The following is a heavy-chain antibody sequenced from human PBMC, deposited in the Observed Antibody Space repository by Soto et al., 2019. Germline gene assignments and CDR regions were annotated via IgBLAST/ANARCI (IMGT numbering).Heavy chain of an antibody. CDR3: ARERTVAGNDY. CDR2: MNPNSGNT. V-gene: IGHV1-8*01. D-gene: IGHD6-19*01. CDR1: GYTFTSYD. J-gene: IGHJ4*02. Sequence: ASVKVSCKASGYTFTSYDINWVRQATGQGLEYLGWMNPNSGNTGYAQKFQGRVTMTRNTSISTAYMELSSLRSEDTAVYYCARERTVAGNDYWGQGTLVTVSS.